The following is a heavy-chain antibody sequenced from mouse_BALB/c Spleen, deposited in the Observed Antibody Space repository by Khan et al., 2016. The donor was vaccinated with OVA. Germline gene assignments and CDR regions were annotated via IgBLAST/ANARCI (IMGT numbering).Heavy chain of an antibody. Sequence: IQLVQSGTVLARPGASVKMSCKASGYSFTNYWMHWVKQRPGQVLEWVGAIYPGNSDTRYNQKFKGKAKLTAVTSASTAYMELSSLTSEDSAVYYCTRSYDSYYFDYWGQGTTLTVSS. CDR1: GYSFTNYW. CDR2: IYPGNSDT. CDR3: TRSYDSYYFDY. D-gene: IGHD2-4*01. J-gene: IGHJ2*01. V-gene: IGHV1-5*01.